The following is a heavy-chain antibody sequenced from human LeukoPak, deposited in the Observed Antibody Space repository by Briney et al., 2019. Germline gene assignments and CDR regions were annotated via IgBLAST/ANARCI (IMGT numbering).Heavy chain of an antibody. J-gene: IGHJ4*02. CDR1: GGSFSGYY. CDR2: INHSGST. V-gene: IGHV4-34*01. Sequence: SETLSLTCAVYGGSFSGYYWSWIRQPPGKGLEWIGEINHSGSTNYNPSLKSRVTISVDTSKNQFSLKLSSVTAADTAVYYCASASAPLLWFGELPRYYFDYWGQGTLVTVSS. D-gene: IGHD3-10*01. CDR3: ASASAPLLWFGELPRYYFDY.